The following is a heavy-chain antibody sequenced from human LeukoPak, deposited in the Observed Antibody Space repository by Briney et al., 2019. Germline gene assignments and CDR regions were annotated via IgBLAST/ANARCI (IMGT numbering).Heavy chain of an antibody. CDR2: IYPGDADT. V-gene: IGHV5-51*01. D-gene: IGHD6-19*01. CDR3: ARKYSSDWPN. CDR1: GYSFTTYW. J-gene: IGHJ4*02. Sequence: GESLKISCQGSGYSFTTYWIGWVRQMPGKGLEWMGIIYPGDADTRYSTSFQGQVTISADKSINTAYLQWSSLKASDTAMYYCARKYSSDWPNWGQGTLVTVSS.